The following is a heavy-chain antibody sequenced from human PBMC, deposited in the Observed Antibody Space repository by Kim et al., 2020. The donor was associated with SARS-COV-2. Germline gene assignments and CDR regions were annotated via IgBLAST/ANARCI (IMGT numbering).Heavy chain of an antibody. V-gene: IGHV5-51*01. CDR3: ARQDYDFWSGSASFDY. D-gene: IGHD3-3*01. J-gene: IGHJ4*02. Sequence: SLQGQVTISADKSISTAYLQWSSLKASDTAMYYCARQDYDFWSGSASFDYWGQGTLVTVSS.